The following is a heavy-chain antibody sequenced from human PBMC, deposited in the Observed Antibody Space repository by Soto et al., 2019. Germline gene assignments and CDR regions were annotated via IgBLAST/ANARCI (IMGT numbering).Heavy chain of an antibody. V-gene: IGHV3-21*01. D-gene: IGHD3-22*01. Sequence: EVQLVESGGGLVKPGGSLRLSCAASGFTFSSYSMNWVRQAPGKGLEWVSSISSSSSYIYYADSVKGRFTISRDNAKNSLYLQTNSLRAEDTAVYYCASHPRDSSGYWYYVDYWGQGTLVTVSS. CDR2: ISSSSSYI. CDR1: GFTFSSYS. J-gene: IGHJ4*02. CDR3: ASHPRDSSGYWYYVDY.